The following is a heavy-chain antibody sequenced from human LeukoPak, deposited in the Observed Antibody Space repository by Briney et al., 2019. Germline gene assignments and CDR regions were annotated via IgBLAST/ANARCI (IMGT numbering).Heavy chain of an antibody. Sequence: SETLSLTCTASGGSISSYYWSWIRQPPGKGLEWIGYIYYSGSTNYNPSLKSRVTISVDTSKNQFSLKLSSVTAADTAVYYCARVKANTIFGVVILDAFDIWGQGTMVTVSS. CDR3: ARVKANTIFGVVILDAFDI. V-gene: IGHV4-59*01. CDR2: IYYSGST. CDR1: GGSISSYY. J-gene: IGHJ3*02. D-gene: IGHD3-3*01.